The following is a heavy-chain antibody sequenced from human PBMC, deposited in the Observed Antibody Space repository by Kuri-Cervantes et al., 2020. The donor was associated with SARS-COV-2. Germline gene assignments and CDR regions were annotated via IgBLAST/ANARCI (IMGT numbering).Heavy chain of an antibody. J-gene: IGHJ6*03. CDR1: GFTISSYG. D-gene: IGHD3-3*01. CDR2: IRYDGSNK. CDR3: ARVRSDYYYYYDMDV. V-gene: IGHV3-30*02. Sequence: AGSLRLSCAASGFTISSYGMHWVRQAPGKGLEWVAFIRYDGSNKYYADSVKGRFTISRDNSKNSLYLQMNSLGAEDTAVYYCARVRSDYYYYYDMDVWGKGTTVTVSS.